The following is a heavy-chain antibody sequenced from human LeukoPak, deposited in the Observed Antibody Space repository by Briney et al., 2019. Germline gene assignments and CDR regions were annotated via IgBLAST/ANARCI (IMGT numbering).Heavy chain of an antibody. CDR1: GFTFSSYG. CDR2: ISYDGSNK. D-gene: IGHD3-10*01. V-gene: IGHV3-30*18. Sequence: PGGSLRLSCAASGFTFSSYGMHWVRQAPGKGLEWVAVISYDGSNKYYADSVKGRFTVSRDNSKNTLYLQMNSLRAEDTAVYYCAKDPYPYGSGSYYIDYWGQGTLVTVSS. J-gene: IGHJ4*02. CDR3: AKDPYPYGSGSYYIDY.